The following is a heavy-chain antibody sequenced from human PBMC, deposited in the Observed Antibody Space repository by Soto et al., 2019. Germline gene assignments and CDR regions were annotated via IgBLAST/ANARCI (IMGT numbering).Heavy chain of an antibody. CDR2: ISYDGSNK. CDR3: ASLFTYDSSGYYLKRTTYNWFDP. Sequence: QVQLVESGGGVVQPGRSLRLSCAASGFTFSSYAMHWVRQAPGKGLEWVAVISYDGSNKYYADSVKGRFTISRDNSKNTLYLQMNSLRAEDTAVYYCASLFTYDSSGYYLKRTTYNWFDPWGQGTLVTVSS. J-gene: IGHJ5*02. CDR1: GFTFSSYA. V-gene: IGHV3-30-3*01. D-gene: IGHD3-22*01.